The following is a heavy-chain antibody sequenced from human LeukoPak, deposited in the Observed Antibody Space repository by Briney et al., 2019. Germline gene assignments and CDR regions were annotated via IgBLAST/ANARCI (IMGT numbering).Heavy chain of an antibody. CDR3: VRDSGVDAHIDY. D-gene: IGHD3-3*01. CDR1: GFTFRSYA. CDR2: ISSSSSTI. J-gene: IGHJ4*02. V-gene: IGHV3-48*02. Sequence: GGSLRLSCVASGFTFRSYALNWVRQAPGKGLEWVSYISSSSSTIYYTDSVKGRFTISRDNAKNSLYLQMNSLRDEDTAVYYCVRDSGVDAHIDYWGQGTLVTVSA.